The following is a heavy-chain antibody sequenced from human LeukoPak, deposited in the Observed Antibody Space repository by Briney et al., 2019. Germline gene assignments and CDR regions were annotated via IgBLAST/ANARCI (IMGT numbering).Heavy chain of an antibody. CDR3: AKELALYYYDSSGAFQH. CDR1: GFTFSSYS. CDR2: ISSSSSYI. V-gene: IGHV3-21*04. Sequence: GGSLRLSCAASGFTFSSYSMNWVRQAPGKGLEWVSSISSSSSYIYYADSMKGRFTISRDNSKNSLYLQMNSLRTEDTALYYCAKELALYYYDSSGAFQHWGQGTLVTVSS. J-gene: IGHJ1*01. D-gene: IGHD3-22*01.